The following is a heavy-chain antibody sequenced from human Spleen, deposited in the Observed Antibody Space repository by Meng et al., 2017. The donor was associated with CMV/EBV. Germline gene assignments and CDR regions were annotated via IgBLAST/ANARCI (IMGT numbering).Heavy chain of an antibody. V-gene: IGHV1-2*02. CDR1: GYTFTGYY. D-gene: IGHD2-2*02. Sequence: ASVKVSCKASGYTFTGYYMHWVRQAPGQGLEWMGWINPNSGGTNYAQKFQGRVTMTRDTSISTAYMELSRLRSDDTAVYYCAREVCSSTSCYTDYWGQGTLVTVSS. CDR3: AREVCSSTSCYTDY. CDR2: INPNSGGT. J-gene: IGHJ4*02.